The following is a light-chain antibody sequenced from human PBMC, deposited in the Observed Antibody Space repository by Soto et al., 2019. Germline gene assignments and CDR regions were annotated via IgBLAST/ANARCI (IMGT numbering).Light chain of an antibody. Sequence: EIEMTQSPGTLSLSPGERATLFCRASQSLSASYLAWYQQKPGQAPRLLVYGASSRATGIPDRFSGSGSGTDFTLTISRLEPEDFAVYYCQQYGSSLITFGQGTRLEIK. CDR3: QQYGSSLIT. V-gene: IGKV3-20*01. CDR1: QSLSASY. J-gene: IGKJ5*01. CDR2: GAS.